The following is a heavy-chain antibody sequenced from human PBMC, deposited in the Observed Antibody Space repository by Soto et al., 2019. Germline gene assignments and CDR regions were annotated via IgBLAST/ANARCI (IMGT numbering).Heavy chain of an antibody. CDR1: GCSISDDTYY. V-gene: IGHV4-39*01. CDR2: IYYSGTS. CDR3: ARLQCTNPDCVPHDP. J-gene: IGHJ5*02. D-gene: IGHD2-8*01. Sequence: SETLSLTCTVSGCSISDDTYYWGWIRQPPGKGLEWIGSIYYSGTSSYNPSLESRVTMSVDTSKKQLSLRLRSVTATDTAVYYCARLQCTNPDCVPHDPWGHGTLVTVSS.